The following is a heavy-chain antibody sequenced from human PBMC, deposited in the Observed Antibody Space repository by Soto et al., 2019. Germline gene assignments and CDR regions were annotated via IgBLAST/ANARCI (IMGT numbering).Heavy chain of an antibody. CDR1: GGSISSYY. Sequence: SETLSLTCTVSGGSISSYYWSWIRQPPGKGLEWIGYIYYSGSTNYNPSLKSRVTISVDTSKNQFSLKLSSVTAADTAVYYCARDLGGWNYEQHWFDPWGQGTLVTVSS. J-gene: IGHJ5*02. CDR3: ARDLGGWNYEQHWFDP. V-gene: IGHV4-59*01. D-gene: IGHD1-7*01. CDR2: IYYSGST.